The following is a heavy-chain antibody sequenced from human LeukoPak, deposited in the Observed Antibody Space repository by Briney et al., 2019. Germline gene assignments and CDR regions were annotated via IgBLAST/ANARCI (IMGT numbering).Heavy chain of an antibody. D-gene: IGHD6-6*01. Sequence: ASVKVSCKPSTHTFTDYYVHWVRQAPGQGLEWMGWINPKSGGTKSAQKFQGRVTMTRDTSISTVYMEMSRLRSDDTAIYYCAGLSNVAARPGWFDPWGQGTLVTVSS. V-gene: IGHV1-2*02. CDR3: AGLSNVAARPGWFDP. CDR1: THTFTDYY. J-gene: IGHJ5*02. CDR2: INPKSGGT.